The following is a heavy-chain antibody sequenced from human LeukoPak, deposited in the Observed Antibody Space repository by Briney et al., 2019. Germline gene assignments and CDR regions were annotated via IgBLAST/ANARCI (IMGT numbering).Heavy chain of an antibody. J-gene: IGHJ4*02. CDR3: AKFRGSGSYRFFDY. D-gene: IGHD3-10*01. V-gene: IGHV3-23*01. Sequence: GGSLRLSCAASGFTFSSYAMNWVRQAPGKGLEWVSAISGSGGSTYYADSVKGRFTISRDNSKNTLYLQMNSLRAEDTAVHYCAKFRGSGSYRFFDYWGQGTLVTVSS. CDR2: ISGSGGST. CDR1: GFTFSSYA.